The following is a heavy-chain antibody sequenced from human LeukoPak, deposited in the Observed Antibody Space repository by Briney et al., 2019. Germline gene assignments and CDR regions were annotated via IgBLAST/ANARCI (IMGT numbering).Heavy chain of an antibody. V-gene: IGHV1-2*02. J-gene: IGHJ5*02. CDR3: AREVVVVAATDLDAVVGWFDP. D-gene: IGHD2-15*01. CDR2: INPNSGGT. Sequence: ASVKVSCKASGYTFTGYYMHWVRQAPGQGLEWMGWINPNSGGTNYAQKFQGRVTMTRDTSISTAYMELSRLRSDDTAVYYCAREVVVVAATDLDAVVGWFDPWGQGTLVTVFS. CDR1: GYTFTGYY.